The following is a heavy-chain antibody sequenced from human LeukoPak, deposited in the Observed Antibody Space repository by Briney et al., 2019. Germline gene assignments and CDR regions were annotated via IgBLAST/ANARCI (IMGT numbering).Heavy chain of an antibody. V-gene: IGHV3-11*01. CDR3: ASNLAANYHFYYGIDV. J-gene: IGHJ6*02. D-gene: IGHD1-26*01. Sequence: GGSLRLSCAVSGFTFSDYYMSWIRQAPGKGLEWVSFINSGGSSIYYVDSVKGRFTISRDNAKNSLYLQMSSLRAEDTAVYYCASNLAANYHFYYGIDVWGQGTTVTVSS. CDR2: INSGGSSI. CDR1: GFTFSDYY.